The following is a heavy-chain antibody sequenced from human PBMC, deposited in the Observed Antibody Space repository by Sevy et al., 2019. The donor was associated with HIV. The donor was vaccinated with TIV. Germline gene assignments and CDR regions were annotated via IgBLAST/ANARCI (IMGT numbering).Heavy chain of an antibody. V-gene: IGHV3-7*03. J-gene: IGHJ5*02. CDR3: ARVGGCSSTSCLAYWFDP. CDR1: GFTFSNYW. CDR2: IKEDGSEN. Sequence: GGSLRLSCAASGFTFSNYWMSWVRQAPGKGLEWVANIKEDGSENYYVDSVKGRFTISRDKAKNSLYLQMNSLRAEDTAVYYCARVGGCSSTSCLAYWFDPWGQGTLVTVSS. D-gene: IGHD2-2*01.